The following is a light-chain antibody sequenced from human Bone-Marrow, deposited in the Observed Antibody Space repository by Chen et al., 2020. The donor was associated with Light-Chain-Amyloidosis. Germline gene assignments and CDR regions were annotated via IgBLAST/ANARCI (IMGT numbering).Light chain of an antibody. CDR1: SSDVGGYNY. CDR3: SSFAITNTGI. CDR2: EFT. Sequence: QSALTQPASVSGSPGQSITIPCTGTSSDVGGYNYVSWYQQHPGKAPKLMIYEFTNRPSGISLRGAGSQSDNTASLTISGHQAEYEADYYCSSFAITNTGIFGGGTKLTVL. V-gene: IGLV2-14*01. J-gene: IGLJ2*01.